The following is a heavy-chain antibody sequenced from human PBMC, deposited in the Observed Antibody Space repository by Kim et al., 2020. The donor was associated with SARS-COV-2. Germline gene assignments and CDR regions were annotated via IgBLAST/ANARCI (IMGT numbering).Heavy chain of an antibody. J-gene: IGHJ4*02. D-gene: IGHD3-3*01. CDR2: IYHSGST. CDR3: ARSITICGVVITFDY. Sequence: SETLSLTCAVSGGSISSSNWWSWVRQPRGKGLEWIGEIYHSGSTNYNPSLKSRVTISVDKSKNQFSLKLSSVTAADTAVYYCARSITICGVVITFDYWGRGTLVTVSS. CDR1: GGSISSSNW. V-gene: IGHV4-4*02.